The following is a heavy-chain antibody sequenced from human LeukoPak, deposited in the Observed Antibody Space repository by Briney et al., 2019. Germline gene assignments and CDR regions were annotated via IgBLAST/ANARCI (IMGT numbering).Heavy chain of an antibody. D-gene: IGHD3-10*01. CDR2: IIPIFGTA. J-gene: IGHJ4*02. CDR3: ATYYYGSGSHYYFDY. CDR1: GYTFTSYG. Sequence: SVKVSCKASGYTFTSYGISWVRQAPGQGLEWMGGIIPIFGTANYAQKFQGRVTITADESTSTAYMELSSLRSEDTAVYYCATYYYGSGSHYYFDYWGQGTLVTVSS. V-gene: IGHV1-69*13.